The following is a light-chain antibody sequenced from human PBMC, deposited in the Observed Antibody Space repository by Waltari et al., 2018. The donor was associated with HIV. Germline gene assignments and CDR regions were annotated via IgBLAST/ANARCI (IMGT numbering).Light chain of an antibody. CDR1: RYNIGGNY. CDR2: RNN. J-gene: IGLJ2*01. Sequence: QSVLTRPPSASGTPGQRVTISCSGSRYNIGGNYVYWYQDLPGTAPKLLSYRNNQRPSGVPDRFTGSKSGTSASRAISGLRSEDEAAYYCATWDDSLSGSVLFGGGTKLTVL. V-gene: IGLV1-47*01. CDR3: ATWDDSLSGSVL.